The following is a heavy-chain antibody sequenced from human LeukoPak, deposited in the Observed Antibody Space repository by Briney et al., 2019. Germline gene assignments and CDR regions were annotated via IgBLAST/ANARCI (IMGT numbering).Heavy chain of an antibody. CDR2: INSDGSST. D-gene: IGHD5-12*01. Sequence: GGSLRLSCAASGFTFSSYWMPWVRQAPGKGLVWVSRINSDGSSTSYADSVKGRFTISRDNAKNTLYLQMNSRRAEDTAVYYCARGGTVATGGVLDYWGQGTLVTVSS. CDR1: GFTFSSYW. CDR3: ARGGTVATGGVLDY. J-gene: IGHJ4*02. V-gene: IGHV3-74*01.